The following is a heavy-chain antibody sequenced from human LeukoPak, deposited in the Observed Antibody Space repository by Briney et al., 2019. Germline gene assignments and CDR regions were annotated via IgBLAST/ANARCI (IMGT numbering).Heavy chain of an antibody. Sequence: SGTLSLTCTVSGGSISSYYWSWIRQPSGKGLEWIGYIYTSGSTNYNPSLKSRVTISVDTSKNQFSLKLSSVTAADTAVYYCARLSSYDSLLDRWGQGTLVTVSS. V-gene: IGHV4-4*09. J-gene: IGHJ5*02. CDR1: GGSISSYY. CDR2: IYTSGST. D-gene: IGHD3-3*01. CDR3: ARLSSYDSLLDR.